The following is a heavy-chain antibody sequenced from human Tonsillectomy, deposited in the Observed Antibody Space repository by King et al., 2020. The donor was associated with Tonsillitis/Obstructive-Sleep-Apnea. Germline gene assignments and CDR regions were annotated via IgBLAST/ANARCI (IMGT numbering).Heavy chain of an antibody. CDR3: AREPPQRLGSSTSKLDY. Sequence: GQLVQSGAEVKKPGASVKVSCKASGYTFTGYYMHWVRQAPGQGLEWMGWINPNSGGTNYAQKFQGRVTMTRDTSISTAYMELSRLRSDDTAVYYCAREPPQRLGSSTSKLDYWGQGTLVTVSS. CDR2: INPNSGGT. J-gene: IGHJ4*02. V-gene: IGHV1-2*02. CDR1: GYTFTGYY. D-gene: IGHD2-2*01.